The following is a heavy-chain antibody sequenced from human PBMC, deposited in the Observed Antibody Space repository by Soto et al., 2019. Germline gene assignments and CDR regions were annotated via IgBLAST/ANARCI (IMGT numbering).Heavy chain of an antibody. CDR3: AQGHQYNGYDPFAL. CDR1: GFSFSDYG. D-gene: IGHD5-12*01. J-gene: IGHJ5*02. Sequence: QGQLVESGGGVVQPGRSLRLSCVASGFSFSDYGMHWVRQGPGKGLEWVAVSSFDGGNDYHADSVKGRFTISRDNSKNILYLQMSSRRVEATAVYYCAQGHQYNGYDPFALWGQGTLVTVSS. V-gene: IGHV3-30*03. CDR2: SSFDGGND.